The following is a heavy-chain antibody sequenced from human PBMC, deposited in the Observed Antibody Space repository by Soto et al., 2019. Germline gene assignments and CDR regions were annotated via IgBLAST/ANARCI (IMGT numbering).Heavy chain of an antibody. Sequence: ASVKVSCKASGYTFTSYGISWVRQAPGQGLEWMGWISAYNGNTNYAQKLQGRVTMTTDTSTSTAYMELRSLRSDDTAVYYCARDLGYYDILTGYPRIVYYGMDVWGQGTTVTVSS. V-gene: IGHV1-18*01. J-gene: IGHJ6*02. D-gene: IGHD3-9*01. CDR3: ARDLGYYDILTGYPRIVYYGMDV. CDR2: ISAYNGNT. CDR1: GYTFTSYG.